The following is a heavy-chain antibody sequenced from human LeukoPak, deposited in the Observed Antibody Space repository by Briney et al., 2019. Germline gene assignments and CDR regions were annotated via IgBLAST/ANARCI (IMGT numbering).Heavy chain of an antibody. Sequence: GGSLRLSCAASGFPFSSYALSWVRPAPGKGLEWVSALTASGETTYYADSVKGRFTISRDNSKNTLFLQMNSLRAEDTAVYYCAKDLNYYDSSGDDYWGQGTLVTVSS. CDR2: LTASGETT. D-gene: IGHD3-22*01. CDR1: GFPFSSYA. V-gene: IGHV3-23*01. CDR3: AKDLNYYDSSGDDY. J-gene: IGHJ4*02.